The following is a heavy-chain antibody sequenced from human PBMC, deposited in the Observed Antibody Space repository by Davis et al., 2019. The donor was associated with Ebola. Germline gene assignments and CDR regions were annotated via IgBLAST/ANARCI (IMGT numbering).Heavy chain of an antibody. Sequence: ASVKVSCKASGYTFTSYAMHWVRQAPGQRLEWMGWINAGNGNTKYSQKFQGRVTMTRDTSTSTVYMELSSLRSEDTAVYYCARFFWDYDFWSGGYGMDVWGQGTTVTVSS. CDR2: INAGNGNT. D-gene: IGHD3-3*01. CDR3: ARFFWDYDFWSGGYGMDV. CDR1: GYTFTSYA. V-gene: IGHV1-3*01. J-gene: IGHJ6*02.